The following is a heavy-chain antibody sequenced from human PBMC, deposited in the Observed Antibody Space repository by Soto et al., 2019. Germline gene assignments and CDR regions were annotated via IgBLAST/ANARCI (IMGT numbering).Heavy chain of an antibody. V-gene: IGHV1-3*01. CDR1: GYTFTIYA. CDR2: INAGNGNT. J-gene: IGHJ4*02. D-gene: IGHD3-9*01. CDR3: ARENYDILAVKWYYFDY. Sequence: QVQLVQSGAEVKKPGASVKVSCKASGYTFTIYAMHWVRQAPVQRLEWMGWINAGNGNTKYSHKFQGRVTITRDTSASTAYMELSSLRSEETAVYYCARENYDILAVKWYYFDYWGQGTLVTVSS.